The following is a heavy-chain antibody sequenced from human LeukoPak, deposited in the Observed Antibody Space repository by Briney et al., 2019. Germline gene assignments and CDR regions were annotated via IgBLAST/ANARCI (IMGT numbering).Heavy chain of an antibody. D-gene: IGHD3-22*01. V-gene: IGHV4-4*07. CDR1: GGSISSYY. CDR3: ASGYDSSGYYFDY. CDR2: ISTSGST. J-gene: IGHJ4*02. Sequence: SETLSLTCTVSGGSISSYYWSWIRQPAGKGLESIGHISTSGSTNYNPSLKSRVTMSVDTSKNQFSLKLSSVTAADTAVYYCASGYDSSGYYFDYWGQGTLVTVSS.